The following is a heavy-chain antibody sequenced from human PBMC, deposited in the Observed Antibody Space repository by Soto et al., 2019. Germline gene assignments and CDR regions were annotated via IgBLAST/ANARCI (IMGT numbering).Heavy chain of an antibody. CDR1: GGTFSSYA. J-gene: IGHJ5*02. CDR2: IIPIFGTA. V-gene: IGHV1-69*13. D-gene: IGHD5-18*01. Sequence: ASVKVSCKASGGTFSSYAISWVRQAPGQGLEWMGGIIPIFGTANYAQKFQGRVTITAGESTSTAYMELSSLRSEDTAVYYCARDPGYSYGSWFDPWGQGTMVTVSS. CDR3: ARDPGYSYGSWFDP.